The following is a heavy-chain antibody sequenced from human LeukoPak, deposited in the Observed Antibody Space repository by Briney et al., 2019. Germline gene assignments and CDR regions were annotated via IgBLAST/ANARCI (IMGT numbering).Heavy chain of an antibody. Sequence: GSLRLSCIASGFTVSNNYMSWIRQPPGKGLEWIGGIYYGGSTYYNTSLTSRVTISVDTSKNQFSLKLTSVTAADTAVYYCARLSDYWGQGTLVTVSS. V-gene: IGHV4-39*01. CDR2: IYYGGST. CDR3: ARLSDY. CDR1: GFTVSNNY. J-gene: IGHJ4*02.